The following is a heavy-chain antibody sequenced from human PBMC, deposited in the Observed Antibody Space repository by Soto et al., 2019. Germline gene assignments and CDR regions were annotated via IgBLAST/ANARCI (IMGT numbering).Heavy chain of an antibody. V-gene: IGHV1-69*13. Sequence: ASVKVSCKASGGTFSSYAISWVRQAPGQGLEWMGGIIPIFGTANYAQKFQGRVTITADESTSTAYMELSSLRSEDTAVYYCARRATTVTSDPDAFDIWGQGTMVTVSS. J-gene: IGHJ3*02. CDR1: GGTFSSYA. CDR2: IIPIFGTA. D-gene: IGHD4-17*01. CDR3: ARRATTVTSDPDAFDI.